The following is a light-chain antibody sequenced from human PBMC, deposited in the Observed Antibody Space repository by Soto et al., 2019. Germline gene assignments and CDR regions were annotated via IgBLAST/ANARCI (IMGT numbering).Light chain of an antibody. Sequence: DIQMTQSPSSLSASVGDRVTIVCRASDDIRNDLGWFQQKPGKAPKRLISAASSLQNGVPSRFSGSRSGTEFTLTINTVHPEDMAAYDCLQHHSFPYTFGQGTKLEI. J-gene: IGKJ2*01. CDR2: AAS. V-gene: IGKV1-17*01. CDR3: LQHHSFPYT. CDR1: DDIRND.